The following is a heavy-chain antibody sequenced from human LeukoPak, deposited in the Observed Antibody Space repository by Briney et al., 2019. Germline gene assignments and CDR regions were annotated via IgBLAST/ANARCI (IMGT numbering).Heavy chain of an antibody. CDR3: ARRWGNIVGVTYEY. D-gene: IGHD3-16*01. V-gene: IGHV4-39*01. Sequence: PSETLSLTCTISGSSITSVSHYWGWIRPPPGKGREWIGDIYYTGSTYYSPSLRSRVTMSVHTSENQFLLRLNSVTAVDTAVYYCARRWGNIVGVTYEYWGQGTLVTVSS. CDR2: IYYTGST. CDR1: GSSITSVSHY. J-gene: IGHJ4*02.